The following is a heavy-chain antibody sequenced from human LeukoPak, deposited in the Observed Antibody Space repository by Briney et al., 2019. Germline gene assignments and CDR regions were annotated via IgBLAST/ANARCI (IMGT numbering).Heavy chain of an antibody. CDR1: GGSFSGYY. Sequence: PSETLSLTCAVYGGSFSGYYWSWIRQPPGKGLEWIGEINHSGSTNYNPSLKSRVTISVDTSKNQFSLKLSSVTAADTAVYYCASEPGGYSYGRFDYWGQGTLVTVSS. CDR2: INHSGST. J-gene: IGHJ4*02. D-gene: IGHD5-18*01. V-gene: IGHV4-34*01. CDR3: ASEPGGYSYGRFDY.